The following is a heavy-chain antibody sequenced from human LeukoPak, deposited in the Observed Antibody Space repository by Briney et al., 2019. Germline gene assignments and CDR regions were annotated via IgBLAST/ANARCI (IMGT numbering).Heavy chain of an antibody. CDR3: ARVFWSGYFNLDSYYFDY. J-gene: IGHJ4*02. CDR2: IYYSGST. D-gene: IGHD3-3*01. Sequence: SETLSLTCTVSGGCISSDYWSWIRRPPGKGLEWIGYIYYSGSTNYNPSLKSRVTISVDTSKNQFSLKLSSVTAADTAVYYCARVFWSGYFNLDSYYFDYWGQGTLVTVSS. CDR1: GGCISSDY. V-gene: IGHV4-59*01.